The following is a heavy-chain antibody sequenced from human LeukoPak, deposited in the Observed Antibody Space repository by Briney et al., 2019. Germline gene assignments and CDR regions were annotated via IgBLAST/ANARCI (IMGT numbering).Heavy chain of an antibody. Sequence: AGGSLRLSYVASEFTFSSYWMHWVRQAPGEGLVWVSVINSDGSTTLYADSVKGRFTISRDNAKNTLYLQMNSLRAEDTAVYYCAGLRGKITTIDYWGQGTLVTVSS. CDR2: INSDGSTT. D-gene: IGHD4-11*01. J-gene: IGHJ4*02. CDR3: AGLRGKITTIDY. CDR1: EFTFSSYW. V-gene: IGHV3-74*03.